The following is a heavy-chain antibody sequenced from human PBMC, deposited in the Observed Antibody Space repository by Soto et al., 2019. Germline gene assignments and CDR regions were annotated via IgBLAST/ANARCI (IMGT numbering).Heavy chain of an antibody. CDR1: GYSFTSYW. CDR2: IDPSDSYT. D-gene: IGHD2-2*01. CDR3: ARTIVVVPAAIGPDAFDI. J-gene: IGHJ3*02. Sequence: PGESLKISCKGSGYSFTSYWISWVRQMPGKGLEWMGRIDPSDSYTNYSPSFQGHVTISADKSISTAYLQWSSLKASDTAMYYCARTIVVVPAAIGPDAFDIWGQGTMVTVSS. V-gene: IGHV5-10-1*01.